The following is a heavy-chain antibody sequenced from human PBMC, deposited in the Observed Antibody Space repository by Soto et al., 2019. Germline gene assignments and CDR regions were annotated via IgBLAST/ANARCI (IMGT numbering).Heavy chain of an antibody. CDR3: AKDPKTYYDFWSGYLGGVYYYYGMDV. CDR1: GFTFSSYA. V-gene: IGHV3-23*01. CDR2: ISGSGGST. J-gene: IGHJ6*02. D-gene: IGHD3-3*01. Sequence: GGSMRLSCAASGFTFSSYAMSWVRQAPGKGLEWVSAISGSGGSTYYADSVKGRFTISRDNSKNTLYLQMNSLRAEDTAVYYCAKDPKTYYDFWSGYLGGVYYYYGMDVWGQGTTVTVSS.